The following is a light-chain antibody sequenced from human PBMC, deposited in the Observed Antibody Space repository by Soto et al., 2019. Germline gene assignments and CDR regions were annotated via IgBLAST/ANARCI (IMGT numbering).Light chain of an antibody. CDR1: QSVSSSY. V-gene: IGKV3-20*01. CDR2: GAS. J-gene: IGKJ1*01. CDR3: QQYGSSPRT. Sequence: EIVLTQSPGTLSLSPGERATLSCRASQSVSSSYLAWYQQKPGQAPRLLIYGASSRATGIPDRLSGSGSGTDFTLTISNLEPEDFAVYYCQQYGSSPRTFGQGTKVEIK.